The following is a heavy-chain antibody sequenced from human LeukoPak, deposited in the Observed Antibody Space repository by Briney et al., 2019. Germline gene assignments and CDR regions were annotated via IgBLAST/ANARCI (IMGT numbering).Heavy chain of an antibody. CDR1: GFTFYDYA. Sequence: PGGSLRLSCAASGFTFYDYAMHSVPQAPGKGLEWVSGISWNSGSIGYADSVKGRFTISRDNAKNSLYLQMNSLRAEDTASYYCARTPSYCSGGRCYVSHYFDYWGQGTLATVSS. V-gene: IGHV3-9*01. D-gene: IGHD2-15*01. CDR3: ARTPSYCSGGRCYVSHYFDY. J-gene: IGHJ4*02. CDR2: ISWNSGSI.